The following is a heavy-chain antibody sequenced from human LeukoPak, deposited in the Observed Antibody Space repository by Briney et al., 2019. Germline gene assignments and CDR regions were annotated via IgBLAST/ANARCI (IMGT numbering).Heavy chain of an antibody. CDR3: AREFPPRLGGSYKGAFDY. CDR2: IYYSGST. Sequence: SETLSLTCTVSGGSISSYYWSWIRQPPGKGLEWIGYIYYSGSTNYNPSLKSRVTISVDTSKNQFSLKLSSVTAADTAVYYCAREFPPRLGGSYKGAFDYWGQGTLVTVSS. V-gene: IGHV4-59*01. CDR1: GGSISSYY. J-gene: IGHJ4*02. D-gene: IGHD1-26*01.